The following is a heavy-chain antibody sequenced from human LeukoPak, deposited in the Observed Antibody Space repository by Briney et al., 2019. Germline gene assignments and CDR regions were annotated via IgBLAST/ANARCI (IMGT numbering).Heavy chain of an antibody. CDR2: IYYSGST. D-gene: IGHD5-24*01. Sequence: PSETLSLTCTVSGGSISSYYWSWIRQPPGKGLEWIGYIYYSGSTNYNPSLKSRVTISVDTSKNQFSLKLSSVTAAVTAVYYCARLIDGYNLLDYWGQGTLVTVSS. CDR3: ARLIDGYNLLDY. CDR1: GGSISSYY. J-gene: IGHJ4*02. V-gene: IGHV4-59*08.